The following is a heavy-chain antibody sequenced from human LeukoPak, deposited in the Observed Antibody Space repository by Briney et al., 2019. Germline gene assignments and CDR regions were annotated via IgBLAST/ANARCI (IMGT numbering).Heavy chain of an antibody. Sequence: GGSLRLSCAASGFTFSSYWMSWVRQAPGKGLEWVANIKQDGSEKCYVDSVKGRFTISRDNAKNSLYLQMNSLRAEDTAVYYCARRYCSSTSCYEPDNFDYWGQGTLVTVSS. CDR3: ARRYCSSTSCYEPDNFDY. J-gene: IGHJ4*02. CDR1: GFTFSSYW. D-gene: IGHD2-2*01. V-gene: IGHV3-7*01. CDR2: IKQDGSEK.